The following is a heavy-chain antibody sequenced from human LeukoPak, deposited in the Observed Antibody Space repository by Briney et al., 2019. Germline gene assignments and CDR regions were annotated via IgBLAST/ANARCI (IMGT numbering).Heavy chain of an antibody. J-gene: IGHJ4*02. CDR2: IYYSGST. CDR3: ATSTTGWSPVDN. Sequence: SETLSLTCTVSGDSISSSGYYWGWIRQPPGQGLEWIGTIYYSGSTFYNSSLKSRVTISVDTSKNRFSLRLTSVTAADAAVYYCATSTTGWSPVDNWGQGTLVTVSS. D-gene: IGHD6-19*01. V-gene: IGHV4-39*01. CDR1: GDSISSSGYY.